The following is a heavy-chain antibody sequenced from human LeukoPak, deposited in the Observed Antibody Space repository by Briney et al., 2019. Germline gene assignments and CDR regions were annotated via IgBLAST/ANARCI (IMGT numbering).Heavy chain of an antibody. Sequence: SETLSLTCTVSGGSISSSSYYWSWIRQPPGKGLEWIGEINHSGSTNYNPSLKSRVTISVDASKNQFSLKLSSVTSADTAVYDGGRCWAGGGRRYGYYYYWDVGGKGTGVTVS. V-gene: IGHV4-39*07. J-gene: IGHJ6*03. CDR2: INHSGST. D-gene: IGHD2-15*01. CDR1: GGSISSSSYY. CDR3: GRCWAGGGRRYGYYYYWDV.